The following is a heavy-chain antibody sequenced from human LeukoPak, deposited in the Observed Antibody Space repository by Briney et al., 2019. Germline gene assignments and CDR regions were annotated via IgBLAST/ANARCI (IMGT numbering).Heavy chain of an antibody. CDR2: ISSSSSYI. Sequence: GGSLRLSCAASGFIFSSYSMNWVRQAPGKGLEWVSSISSSSSYIYYADSVKGRFTISRDNAKNSLYLQMNSLRAEDTAVYYCARGDPCPRPYCAFDIWGQGTMVTVSS. CDR1: GFIFSSYS. D-gene: IGHD2-21*01. J-gene: IGHJ3*02. CDR3: ARGDPCPRPYCAFDI. V-gene: IGHV3-21*01.